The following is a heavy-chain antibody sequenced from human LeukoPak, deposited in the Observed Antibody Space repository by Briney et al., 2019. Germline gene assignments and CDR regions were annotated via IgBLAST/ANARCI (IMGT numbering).Heavy chain of an antibody. CDR1: GFTFSSYA. D-gene: IGHD4-17*01. Sequence: GGSLRLSCAASGFTFSSYAMSWVRQAPGKGLEWVSAISGSGGSTYYADSVKGRFTISRDNSKNTLYLQMNSLRAEDTAVYYCAKGDGDFFSTYYYYGMDVWGQGTTVTVSS. CDR3: AKGDGDFFSTYYYYGMDV. V-gene: IGHV3-23*01. J-gene: IGHJ6*02. CDR2: ISGSGGST.